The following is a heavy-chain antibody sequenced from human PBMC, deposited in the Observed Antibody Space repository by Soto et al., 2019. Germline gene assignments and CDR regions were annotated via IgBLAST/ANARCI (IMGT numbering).Heavy chain of an antibody. D-gene: IGHD2-2*01. J-gene: IGHJ6*02. Sequence: QVQLVESGGGVVQPGRSLRLSCAASGFTFSSYAMHWVRQAPGKGLEWVAVISYDGSNKYYADSVKGRFTISRDNSKNTLYLQMNSLRAEDTAVYYCARDRGYCSSTSCYAGIYYYYYGMDVWGQGITVTVSS. CDR1: GFTFSSYA. CDR3: ARDRGYCSSTSCYAGIYYYYYGMDV. CDR2: ISYDGSNK. V-gene: IGHV3-30-3*01.